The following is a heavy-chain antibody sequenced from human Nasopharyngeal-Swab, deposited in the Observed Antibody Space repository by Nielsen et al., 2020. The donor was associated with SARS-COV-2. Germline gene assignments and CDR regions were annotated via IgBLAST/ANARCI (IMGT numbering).Heavy chain of an antibody. CDR3: AREGEYGLSGVIRHYYNMEL. V-gene: IGHV3-66*01. Sequence: GGSLRLSCAASGFTVSSNYMAWVRQAPGKGLGWVSMIDATAKTFYADSVKGRFTISRDKSKNTVYFQMNGLRVEDTAVYFCAREGEYGLSGVIRHYYNMELWGQGTTVTVSS. CDR1: GFTVSSNY. J-gene: IGHJ6*02. D-gene: IGHD3-3*01. CDR2: IDATAKT.